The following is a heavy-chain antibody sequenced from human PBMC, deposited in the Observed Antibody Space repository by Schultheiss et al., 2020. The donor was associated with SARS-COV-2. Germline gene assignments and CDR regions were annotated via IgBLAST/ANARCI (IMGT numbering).Heavy chain of an antibody. D-gene: IGHD2-8*01. CDR3: AKNEGFEVYAIPSLPFDY. V-gene: IGHV3-30*18. Sequence: GESLKISCAASGFTFSSYGMHWVRQAPGKGLEWVAVISYDGSNKYYADSVKGRFTISRDNSKNTLYLQMNSLRAEDTAVYYCAKNEGFEVYAIPSLPFDYWGQGTLVTVSS. CDR1: GFTFSSYG. CDR2: ISYDGSNK. J-gene: IGHJ4*02.